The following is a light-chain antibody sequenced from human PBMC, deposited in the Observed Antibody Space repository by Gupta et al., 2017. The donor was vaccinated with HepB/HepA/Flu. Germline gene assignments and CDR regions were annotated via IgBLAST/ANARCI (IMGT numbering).Light chain of an antibody. CDR2: YKSDSDK. V-gene: IGLV5-45*02. CDR3: MIWHSNTWV. J-gene: IGLJ3*02. CDR1: SGIYVDTYR. Sequence: QAVLTQPSSLSASPGAQASLTCTLRSGIYVDTYRMYWYQQKPGSPPQYLLTYKSDSDKQQGSGVPSRFSGSKDASANAGILLISGLQSEDEADYYCMIWHSNTWVFGGGTKLTVL.